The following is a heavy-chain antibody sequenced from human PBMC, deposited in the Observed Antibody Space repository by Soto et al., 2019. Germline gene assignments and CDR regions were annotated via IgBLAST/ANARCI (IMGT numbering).Heavy chain of an antibody. CDR2: INPNSGGT. Sequence: GASVKVSCKASGYTFTGYYMHWVRQAPGQGLEWMGWINPNSGGTNYAQKFQGWVTMTRDTSISTAYMELSRLRSDDTAVYYCARARQQLVSGYYYYGMDVWGQGTTVTVSS. D-gene: IGHD6-13*01. CDR1: GYTFTGYY. V-gene: IGHV1-2*04. CDR3: ARARQQLVSGYYYYGMDV. J-gene: IGHJ6*02.